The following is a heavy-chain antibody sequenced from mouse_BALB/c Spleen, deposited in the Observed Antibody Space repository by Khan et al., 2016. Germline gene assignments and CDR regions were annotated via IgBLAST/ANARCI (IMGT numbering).Heavy chain of an antibody. Sequence: QIQLVQSGPELKKPGETVKISCKASGYTFTDYSMHWVKQAPGKGLKWMGWINTETGEPTYADDFKGRFAFSLETSASTAYLEINNLKHEDTATXVCARSTVVARNYYAMDYWGQGTSVTVSS. J-gene: IGHJ4*01. D-gene: IGHD1-1*01. V-gene: IGHV9-2-1*01. CDR2: INTETGEP. CDR1: GYTFTDYS. CDR3: ARSTVVARNYYAMDY.